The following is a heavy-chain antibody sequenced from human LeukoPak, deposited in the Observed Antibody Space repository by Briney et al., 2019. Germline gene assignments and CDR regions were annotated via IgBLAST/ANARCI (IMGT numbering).Heavy chain of an antibody. CDR1: GYTFTSYD. D-gene: IGHD6-13*01. CDR2: MNPNSGNT. Sequence: GASVKVSCKASGYTFTSYDINWVRQATGQGLEWMGWMNPNSGNTGYAQKFQGRVTITRNTSISTAYMELSSLRNEDTAVYYCARGLRSHIAAAGKRYYFDYWGQGTLVTVSS. J-gene: IGHJ4*02. CDR3: ARGLRSHIAAAGKRYYFDY. V-gene: IGHV1-8*03.